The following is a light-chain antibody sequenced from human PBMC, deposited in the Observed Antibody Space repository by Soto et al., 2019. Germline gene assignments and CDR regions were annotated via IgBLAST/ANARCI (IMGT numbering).Light chain of an antibody. CDR3: QRRSDWPPTT. V-gene: IGKV3-11*01. J-gene: IGKJ5*01. CDR1: QSVSSY. Sequence: EIVLTQSPATLSLSPGERATLSCRASQSVSSYLAWDQQKPGQAPRLLIYDASNRATGIPARLSGSGCGTDLAPTITSLEPEDFAVNYCQRRSDWPPTTCGQGTRLDLK. CDR2: DAS.